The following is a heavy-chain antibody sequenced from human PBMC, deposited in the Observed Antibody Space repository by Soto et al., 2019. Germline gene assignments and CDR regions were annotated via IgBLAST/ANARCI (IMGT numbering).Heavy chain of an antibody. J-gene: IGHJ4*02. Sequence: EVQLLESGGDLVQPGGSLRLSCAASGFTFSNYAMSWVRQAPGKGLEWVSTIYNSGGSTYYANSVKGRFTISRDNSKNTVYLQMNSLRAEDTALYYCAKVADSNWNYVSTLPLYFDYWSQGTLVTVSS. CDR1: GFTFSNYA. V-gene: IGHV3-23*01. D-gene: IGHD1-7*01. CDR3: AKVADSNWNYVSTLPLYFDY. CDR2: IYNSGGST.